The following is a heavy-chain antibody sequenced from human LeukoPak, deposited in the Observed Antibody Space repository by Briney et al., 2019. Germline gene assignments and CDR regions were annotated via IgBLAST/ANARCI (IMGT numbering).Heavy chain of an antibody. V-gene: IGHV4-59*02. CDR2: IYYTGST. CDR1: GGSVSGSD. J-gene: IGHJ5*02. Sequence: SETLSLTCSVSGGSVSGSDWSWIRQPPGKRLESIGYIYYTGSTNYNPSLKSRVTISVDTSRNQFSLKLTSVTTADTAVYYCAKLAPYVANWFDPWGQGTLVTVSS. CDR3: AKLAPYVANWFDP. D-gene: IGHD3-10*02.